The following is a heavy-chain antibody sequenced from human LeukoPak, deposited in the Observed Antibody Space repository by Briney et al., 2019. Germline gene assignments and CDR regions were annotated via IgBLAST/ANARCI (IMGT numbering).Heavy chain of an antibody. J-gene: IGHJ4*02. CDR1: GGSISSYY. CDR2: IYYSGST. CDR3: AREKLSGTTAYFDY. V-gene: IGHV4-59*01. Sequence: SETLSLTCTVSGGSISSYYWSWIRQPPGKGLEWIGYIYYSGSTNYSPSLKSRVTISVDTSKNQFSLKLSSVTAADTAVYYCAREKLSGTTAYFDYWGQGTLVTVSS. D-gene: IGHD1-1*01.